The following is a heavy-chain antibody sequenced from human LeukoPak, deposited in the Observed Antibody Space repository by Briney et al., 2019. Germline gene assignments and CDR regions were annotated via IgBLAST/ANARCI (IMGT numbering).Heavy chain of an antibody. J-gene: IGHJ5*02. Sequence: ASVKVSCKASGYTFTGYYMHWVRQAPGQGLEWMGWINPNSGGTNYAQKFQGRVTMTRDTSISTAYMELSRLRSDGTAVYYCARPPGIAVAGTGFDPWGQGTLVTVSS. V-gene: IGHV1-2*02. CDR3: ARPPGIAVAGTGFDP. CDR2: INPNSGGT. CDR1: GYTFTGYY. D-gene: IGHD6-19*01.